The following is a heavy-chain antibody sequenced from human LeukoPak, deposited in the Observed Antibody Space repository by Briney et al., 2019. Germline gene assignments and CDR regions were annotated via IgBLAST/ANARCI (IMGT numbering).Heavy chain of an antibody. Sequence: ASVKVSCKASGYTFTSYGISWVRQAPGQGLEWMGWISAYNGNTNYAQKLQGRVTMTTDTSTSTAYMELRSLRSDDTAVYCCARALSPYIVVVPAAMPDFDYWGQGTLVTVSS. CDR2: ISAYNGNT. J-gene: IGHJ4*02. CDR3: ARALSPYIVVVPAAMPDFDY. V-gene: IGHV1-18*01. D-gene: IGHD2-2*01. CDR1: GYTFTSYG.